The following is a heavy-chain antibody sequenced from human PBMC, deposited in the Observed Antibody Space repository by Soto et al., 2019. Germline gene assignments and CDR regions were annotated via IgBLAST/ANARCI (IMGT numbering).Heavy chain of an antibody. CDR1: GGSLSGHY. Sequence: TSETLSLTCAVYGGSLSGHYWSWIRQPPGAGLEWIGQISHRGNTNYNPSLKSRVTISLDTSKNQFSLKLSSVTAADTAVFYCARHRSTGYGMDVWGQGTTVTVSS. V-gene: IGHV4-34*01. CDR3: ARHRSTGYGMDV. D-gene: IGHD2-8*02. J-gene: IGHJ6*02. CDR2: ISHRGNT.